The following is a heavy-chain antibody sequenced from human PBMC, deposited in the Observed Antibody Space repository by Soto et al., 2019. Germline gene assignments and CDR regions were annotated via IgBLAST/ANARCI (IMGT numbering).Heavy chain of an antibody. CDR3: ARFIPGAFDI. V-gene: IGHV2-5*02. D-gene: IGHD2-21*01. CDR2: ISWDDDE. J-gene: IGHJ3*02. Sequence: QITLKESGPTLVKPTQTLTLTCSFSGFSLSSHGVGVGWIRQPPGKALEWLALISWDDDERYSPSLKSRLTIAKDTSKSQVVLTMSNVDPVDTATYYCARFIPGAFDIWGQGTVVTVSS. CDR1: GFSLSSHGVG.